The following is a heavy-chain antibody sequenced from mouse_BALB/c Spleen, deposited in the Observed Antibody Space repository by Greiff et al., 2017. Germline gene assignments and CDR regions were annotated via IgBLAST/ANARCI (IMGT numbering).Heavy chain of an antibody. CDR3: ARGGGNYAWFAY. D-gene: IGHD2-1*01. Sequence: DVKLVESGGGLVKPGGSLKLSCAASGFTFSSYAMSWVRQTPEKRLEWVASISSGGSTYYPDSVKGRFTISRDNARNILYLQMSSLRSEDTAMYYCARGGGNYAWFAYWGQGTLVTVSA. J-gene: IGHJ3*01. V-gene: IGHV5-6-5*01. CDR2: ISSGGST. CDR1: GFTFSSYA.